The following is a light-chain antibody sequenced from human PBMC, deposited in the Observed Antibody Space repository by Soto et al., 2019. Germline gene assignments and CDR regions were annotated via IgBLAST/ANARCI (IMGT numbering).Light chain of an antibody. CDR3: QQYTMYAA. CDR1: RSIKSW. V-gene: IGKV1-5*03. Sequence: DIQMTPSPSTLSASVGDTVTITCRASRSIKSWLAWYQQKPGQAPKLLNSKASSLENGVPARFSGSGSGTEFTLTISSLQPDDFGTYYCQQYTMYAAFGQGTKV. J-gene: IGKJ1*01. CDR2: KAS.